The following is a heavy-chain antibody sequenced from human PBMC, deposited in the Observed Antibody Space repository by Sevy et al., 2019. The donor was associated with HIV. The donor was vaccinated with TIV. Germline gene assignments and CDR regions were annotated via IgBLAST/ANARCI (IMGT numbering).Heavy chain of an antibody. D-gene: IGHD4-17*01. CDR1: GFTVSSNF. CDR2: IYIGVTT. Sequence: GGSLRLSCAASGFTVSSNFMSWVRQAPGKGLEWVSVIYIGVTTYYADSVKGRFTISRDNSKNTVYLQMNSLRAEDTAVYYCARGKHVSDYYGSFDYWGQGTLVTVSS. V-gene: IGHV3-53*01. J-gene: IGHJ4*02. CDR3: ARGKHVSDYYGSFDY.